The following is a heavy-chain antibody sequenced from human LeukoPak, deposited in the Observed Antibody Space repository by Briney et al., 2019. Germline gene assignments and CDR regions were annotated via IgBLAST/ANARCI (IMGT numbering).Heavy chain of an antibody. Sequence: PSETLSLTCTVSGGSISSSSYYWGWIRQPPGKGLEWIGSIYYSGSTYYNPSLKSRVTISLDTSKNQFSLKLSSVTAADTAVYYCARVVRPPVVPAAIVDYWGQGTLVTVSS. CDR3: ARVVRPPVVPAAIVDY. CDR1: GGSISSSSYY. V-gene: IGHV4-39*01. CDR2: IYYSGST. J-gene: IGHJ4*02. D-gene: IGHD2-2*01.